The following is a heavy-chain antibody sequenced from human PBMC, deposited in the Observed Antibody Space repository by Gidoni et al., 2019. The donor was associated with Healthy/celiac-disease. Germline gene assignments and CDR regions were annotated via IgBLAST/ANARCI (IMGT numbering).Heavy chain of an antibody. D-gene: IGHD5-12*01. CDR3: ARGRSGYDRFRFDP. J-gene: IGHJ5*02. CDR2: INHSGST. Sequence: QVQLQQSGAGLLKPSETLSRTCAVDGGSFSGYSWSWIRQPPGKGLEWIGEINHSGSTNYNPSLKSRVTISVDTSKNQFSLKLSSVTAADTAVYYCARGRSGYDRFRFDPWGQGTLVTVSS. CDR1: GGSFSGYS. V-gene: IGHV4-34*01.